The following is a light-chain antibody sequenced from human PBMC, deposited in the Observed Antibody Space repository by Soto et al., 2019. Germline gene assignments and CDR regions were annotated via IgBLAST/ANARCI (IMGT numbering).Light chain of an antibody. V-gene: IGKV3-11*01. CDR2: EAS. J-gene: IGKJ2*01. Sequence: EIVLTQSPSTLSLSPGERATISCKTNQTVNNYLAWFQQKPGQAPRLLIYEASTRAAGIPARFSGSGSGTDFTLTISNLEPEDFAVYYCQQRTNWPPFNFGQGTKLEIK. CDR1: QTVNNY. CDR3: QQRTNWPPFN.